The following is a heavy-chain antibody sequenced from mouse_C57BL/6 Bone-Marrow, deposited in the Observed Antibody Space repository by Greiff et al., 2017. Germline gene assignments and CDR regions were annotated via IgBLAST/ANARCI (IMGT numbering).Heavy chain of an antibody. CDR2: ISYDGSN. CDR3: ARERDGYYSFDY. D-gene: IGHD2-3*01. Sequence: EVKLMESGPGLVKPSQSLSLTCSVTGYSITSGYYWNWIRQFPGNKLEWMGYISYDGSNNYNPSLKNRISITRDTSKNPFFLKLNCVTTEDTATYYCARERDGYYSFDYWGQGTTLTVSS. J-gene: IGHJ2*01. CDR1: GYSITSGYY. V-gene: IGHV3-6*01.